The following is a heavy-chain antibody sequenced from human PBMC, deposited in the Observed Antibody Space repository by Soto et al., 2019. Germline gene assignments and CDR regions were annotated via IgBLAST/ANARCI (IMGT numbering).Heavy chain of an antibody. V-gene: IGHV1-3*01. CDR2: INAANGDT. CDR1: GYTSTSYG. D-gene: IGHD6-13*01. CDR3: VRRPVSATGIDWFDP. J-gene: IGHJ5*02. Sequence: ASVKVSCKASGYTSTSYGIHWVRQAPGQRLEWMVCINAANGDTKYSPKFQGRVTITRDTSESTAYMELSNLRCEDTAVYYCVRRPVSATGIDWFDPGGQGTLVTVSS.